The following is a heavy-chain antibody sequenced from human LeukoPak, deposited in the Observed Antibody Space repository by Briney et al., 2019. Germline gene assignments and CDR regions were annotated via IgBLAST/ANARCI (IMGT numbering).Heavy chain of an antibody. CDR3: ARANSSGLVDY. D-gene: IGHD3-22*01. V-gene: IGHV4-34*01. J-gene: IGHJ4*02. Sequence: GSLRLSCEGSAFIFSGHWMNWVRQPPGKGLEWIGEINHSGSTNYNPSLKSRVTISVDTSKNQFSLKLSSVTAADTAVYYCARANSSGLVDYWGQGTLVTVSS. CDR2: INHSGST. CDR1: AFIFSGHW.